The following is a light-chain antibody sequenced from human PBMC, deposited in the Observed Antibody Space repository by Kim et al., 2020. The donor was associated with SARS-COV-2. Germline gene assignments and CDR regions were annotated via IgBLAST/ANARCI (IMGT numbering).Light chain of an antibody. CDR1: QDISRF. CDR3: QQSYTTPCT. J-gene: IGKJ2*02. CDR2: VAS. V-gene: IGKV1-39*01. Sequence: SASVGDRVTITCRASQDISRFFNWYQQKPGSAPKLLIYVASSLQTGVPSRFSASVSETDFTLTINSLQPEDFATYYCQQSYTTPCTFGQGTKLEI.